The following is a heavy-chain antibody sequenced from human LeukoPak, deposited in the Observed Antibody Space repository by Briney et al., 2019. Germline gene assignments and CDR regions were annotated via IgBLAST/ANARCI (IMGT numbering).Heavy chain of an antibody. D-gene: IGHD5-24*01. CDR3: TRVGYIDEGIDY. J-gene: IGHJ4*02. CDR2: IKQDGSKK. Sequence: GGSLRLSCVASGFPFSSYWMTWVRQALGKGLEWVANIKQDGSKKSYVDSVKGRFTISRDNAKNSLYLQMNSLRAEDTAIYYCTRVGYIDEGIDYWGQGTLVTVSS. V-gene: IGHV3-7*04. CDR1: GFPFSSYW.